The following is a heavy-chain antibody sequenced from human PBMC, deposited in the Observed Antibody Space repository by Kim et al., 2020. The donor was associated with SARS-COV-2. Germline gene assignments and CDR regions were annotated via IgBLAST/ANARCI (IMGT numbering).Heavy chain of an antibody. D-gene: IGHD6-19*01. J-gene: IGHJ4*02. CDR3: GLADEDALIDY. CDR2: IKQDGSEK. Sequence: GGSLRLSCAASGFTFSSYWMSWVRQAPGKGLEWVANIKQDGSEKYYVDSVKGRFTISRDNAKNSLYLQMNSLRAEDTAVYYCGLADEDALIDYWGQGTLVTVSS. CDR1: GFTFSSYW. V-gene: IGHV3-7*01.